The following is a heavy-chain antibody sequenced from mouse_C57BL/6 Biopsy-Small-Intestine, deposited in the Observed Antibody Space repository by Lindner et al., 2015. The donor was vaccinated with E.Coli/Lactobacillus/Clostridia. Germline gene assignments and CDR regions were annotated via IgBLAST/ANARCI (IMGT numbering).Heavy chain of an antibody. D-gene: IGHD1-1*01. V-gene: IGHV14-2*02. Sequence: SVKVSCKASGYTFKAFYLHWVRQAPGQGLEWMGWIDPYYGDTRYAQKFQGRVTLTRDTSISTAYMELTSLISDDTATYYCAQIERRSDYWGQGTLVTVSS. CDR3: AQIERRSDY. CDR1: GYTFKAFY. J-gene: IGHJ4*01. CDR2: IDPYYGDT.